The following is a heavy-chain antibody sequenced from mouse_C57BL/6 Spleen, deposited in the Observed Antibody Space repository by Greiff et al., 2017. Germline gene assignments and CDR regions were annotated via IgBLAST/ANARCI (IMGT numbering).Heavy chain of an antibody. J-gene: IGHJ2*01. V-gene: IGHV5-4*01. Sequence: EVKLVESGGGLVKPGGSLKLSCAASGFTFSSYAMSWVRQTPEKRLEWVATISDGGSYTYYPDNVKGRFTISRDNAKNNLYLQMSHLKSEDTAMYYCARDGYGSSYGYFDYWGQGTTLTVSS. CDR1: GFTFSSYA. CDR2: ISDGGSYT. CDR3: ARDGYGSSYGYFDY. D-gene: IGHD1-1*01.